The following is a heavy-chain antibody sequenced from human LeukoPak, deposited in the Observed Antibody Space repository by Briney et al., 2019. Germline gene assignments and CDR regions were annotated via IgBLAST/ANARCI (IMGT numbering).Heavy chain of an antibody. CDR2: IIPIFGTA. J-gene: IGHJ4*02. D-gene: IGHD3-22*01. V-gene: IGHV1-69*13. CDR1: GGTFSSYA. CDR3: ARGGYYYDSSGYSHLPDY. Sequence: ASVKVSCKASGGTFSSYAISWVRQAPGQGLEWMGGIIPIFGTANYAQMFQGRVTITADESTSTAYMELSSLRSEDTAVYYCARGGYYYDSSGYSHLPDYWGQGTLVTASA.